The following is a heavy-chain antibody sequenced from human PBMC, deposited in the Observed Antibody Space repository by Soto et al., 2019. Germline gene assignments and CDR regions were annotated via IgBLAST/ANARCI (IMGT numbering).Heavy chain of an antibody. CDR1: EDTFRNYA. CDR2: IIPIFGTA. CDR3: AREVVTETTLGYFDF. Sequence: QVELVQSGAEVKKPGSSVKVSCQASEDTFRNYAISWVRQAPGQGLEWMGGIIPIFGTANYAQKFQGRVTITADTSANTVYLELSSLRSEDTAVYYCAREVVTETTLGYFDFWGQGTLVTVSS. V-gene: IGHV1-69*06. J-gene: IGHJ4*02. D-gene: IGHD2-21*02.